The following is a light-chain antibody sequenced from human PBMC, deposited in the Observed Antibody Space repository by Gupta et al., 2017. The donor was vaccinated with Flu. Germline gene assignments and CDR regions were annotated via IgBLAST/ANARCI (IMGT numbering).Light chain of an antibody. J-gene: IGKJ1*01. CDR3: QQYNYWPWT. CDR1: QSVSTN. V-gene: IGKV3-15*01. CDR2: GAS. Sequence: EVVVTQSPGTLSVSPGESASLSCRASQSVSTNLAWYQQKAGQAPRLLIYGASTRATGIPGRFSGSGSGTDFTRTIPSLQSEDFAVYYCQQYNYWPWTFGLGTKVDIK.